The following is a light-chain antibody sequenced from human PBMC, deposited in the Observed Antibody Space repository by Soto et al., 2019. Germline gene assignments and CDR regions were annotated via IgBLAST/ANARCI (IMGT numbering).Light chain of an antibody. CDR1: SSYVGDYNY. CDR2: DVS. Sequence: QSVLTQPASVSGSPGQSITISCTGTSSYVGDYNYVSWYQQHPGKAPKLMIYDVSSRPSGVSNRFSGSKSGNTASLTISGLQAEDEADYYCSSYTSSSSYVFATGTKVTVL. V-gene: IGLV2-14*01. J-gene: IGLJ1*01. CDR3: SSYTSSSSYV.